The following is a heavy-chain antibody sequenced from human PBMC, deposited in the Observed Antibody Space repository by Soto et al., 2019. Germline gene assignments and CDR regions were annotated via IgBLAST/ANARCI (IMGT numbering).Heavy chain of an antibody. V-gene: IGHV3-7*01. CDR1: GFTFSDYW. CDR3: ARRSSWYDN. D-gene: IGHD6-13*01. Sequence: VQLVESGGGLVQPGGSLRLSCAASGFTFSDYWMSWVRQAPGKGLEWVANIRLDGSEIYYGDSVKGRFTISRDNAKNSLYLDMNSLGVEDTAVYYCARRSSWYDNWGQGTLVTVSS. J-gene: IGHJ5*02. CDR2: IRLDGSEI.